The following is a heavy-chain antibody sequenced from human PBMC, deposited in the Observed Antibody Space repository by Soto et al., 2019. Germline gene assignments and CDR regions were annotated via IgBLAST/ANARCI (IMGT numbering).Heavy chain of an antibody. Sequence: KSSETLSLTCAVYGGSFSGYYWSWIRQPPGKGLEWIGEINHSGSTNYNPSLKSRVTISVDTSKNQFSLKLSSVTAADTAVYYCARGRAGWLSDAFDIWGQGTMVTVSS. V-gene: IGHV4-34*01. J-gene: IGHJ3*02. CDR2: INHSGST. CDR3: ARGRAGWLSDAFDI. CDR1: GGSFSGYY. D-gene: IGHD3-22*01.